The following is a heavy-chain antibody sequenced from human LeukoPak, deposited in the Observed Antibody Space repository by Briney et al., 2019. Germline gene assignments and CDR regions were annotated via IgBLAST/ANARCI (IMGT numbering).Heavy chain of an antibody. J-gene: IGHJ6*02. CDR3: AREIVPAAMGDYYYYYGMDV. CDR2: INPNSGGT. D-gene: IGHD2-2*01. Sequence: GASVKVSCKASGYTFTGYYMHWVRQAPGQGLEWMGWINPNSGGTNYAQKFQGRVTMTRDTSISTAYMKLSRLRSDDTAVYYCAREIVPAAMGDYYYYYGMDVWGQGTTVTVSS. CDR1: GYTFTGYY. V-gene: IGHV1-2*02.